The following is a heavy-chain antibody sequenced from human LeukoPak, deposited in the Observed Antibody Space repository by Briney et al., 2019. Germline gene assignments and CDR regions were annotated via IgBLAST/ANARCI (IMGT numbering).Heavy chain of an antibody. CDR1: GFTFSSYS. V-gene: IGHV3-21*01. D-gene: IGHD4-17*01. CDR2: ISSSSSYI. CDR3: ARDQIDIEHRPVNFDY. Sequence: GGSLRLSCAASGFTFSSYSMNWVRQAPGKGLEWVSSISSSSSYIYYADSVKGRFTISRDNAKNSLYLQMNSLRAEDTAVYCCARDQIDIEHRPVNFDYWGQGTLVTVSS. J-gene: IGHJ4*02.